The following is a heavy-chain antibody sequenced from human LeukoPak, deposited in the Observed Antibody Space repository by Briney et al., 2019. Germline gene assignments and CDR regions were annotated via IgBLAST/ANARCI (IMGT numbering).Heavy chain of an antibody. CDR3: ARDPGPYYDILTGYYYFDY. V-gene: IGHV3-30-3*01. D-gene: IGHD3-9*01. J-gene: IGHJ4*02. CDR1: GFTFSSHA. Sequence: QPGGSLRLSCAASGFTFSSHAMHWVRQAPGKGLEWVAVISYDGSNKYYADSVKGRFTISRDNSKNTLYLQMNSLRAEDTAVYYCARDPGPYYDILTGYYYFDYWGQGTLVTVSS. CDR2: ISYDGSNK.